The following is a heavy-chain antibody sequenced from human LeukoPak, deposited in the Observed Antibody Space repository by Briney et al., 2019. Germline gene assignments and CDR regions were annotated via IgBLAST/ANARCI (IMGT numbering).Heavy chain of an antibody. CDR1: GGSISSSNYY. D-gene: IGHD3-10*01. V-gene: IGHV4-39*01. J-gene: IGHJ4*02. Sequence: SETLSLTCTVSGGSISSSNYYWGWIRQPPGKGLEWIGSIYYSGSTYYNPSLKSRVTISVDTSKNQFSLKLSSVTAADTAVYYCARSPSYYGSGSYRPFDYWGQGTLVTVSS. CDR2: IYYSGST. CDR3: ARSPSYYGSGSYRPFDY.